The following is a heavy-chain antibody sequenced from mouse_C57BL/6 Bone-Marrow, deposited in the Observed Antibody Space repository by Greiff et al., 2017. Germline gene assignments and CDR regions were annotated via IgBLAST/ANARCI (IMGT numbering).Heavy chain of an antibody. D-gene: IGHD3-2*02. CDR1: GYTFTSYW. V-gene: IGHV1-5*01. CDR2: IYPGNSDT. J-gene: IGHJ3*01. Sequence: VHVKQSGTVLARPGASVKMSCKTSGYTFTSYWMHWVKQRPGQGLEWIGAIYPGNSDTSYNQKFKGKAKLTAVTSASTAYMELSSLTNEDSAVYYCTRPRQLRLPSFAYWGQGTLVTVSA. CDR3: TRPRQLRLPSFAY.